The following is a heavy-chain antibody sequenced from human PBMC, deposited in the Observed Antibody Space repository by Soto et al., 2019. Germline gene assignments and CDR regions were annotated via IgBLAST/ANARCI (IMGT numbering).Heavy chain of an antibody. D-gene: IGHD6-6*01. CDR3: AREKQLVPYYGMDV. CDR2: IIPIFGTA. V-gene: IGHV1-69*06. Sequence: AASVKVSCKASGGTFSSYAISWVRQAPGQGLEWMGGIIPIFGTANYAQKFQGRVTITADKSTSTAYMELSSLRSEDTAVYYCAREKQLVPYYGMDVWGQGTTVTVSS. J-gene: IGHJ6*02. CDR1: GGTFSSYA.